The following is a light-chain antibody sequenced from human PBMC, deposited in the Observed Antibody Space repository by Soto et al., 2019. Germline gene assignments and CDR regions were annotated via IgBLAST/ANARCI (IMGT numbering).Light chain of an antibody. Sequence: EIVMTQSPATLSVSPGGRATLSCRASQSISDTLAWYQQRPGQAPRLLIYSASSRAPAFPARFSGGGSGTDFTLTISSLQSEDSAVYYCQQYNNWPWTFGQGTKVDI. J-gene: IGKJ1*01. CDR1: QSISDT. CDR2: SAS. V-gene: IGKV3D-15*01. CDR3: QQYNNWPWT.